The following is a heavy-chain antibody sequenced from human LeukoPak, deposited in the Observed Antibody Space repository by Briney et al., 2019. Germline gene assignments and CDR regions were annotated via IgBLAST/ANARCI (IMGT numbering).Heavy chain of an antibody. CDR1: GFSISNYG. Sequence: PGGSLRLSCAASGFSISNYGINWVRQAPGKGPEWVSGITSGRTYRNYADSVKGRFTISRDNAKNSADLEMNSLRAEDTAVYYCASVPGETKKRAIDYWGRGTLVSVSS. CDR3: ASVPGETKKRAIDY. CDR2: ITSGRTYR. J-gene: IGHJ4*02. V-gene: IGHV3-21*01. D-gene: IGHD3-10*01.